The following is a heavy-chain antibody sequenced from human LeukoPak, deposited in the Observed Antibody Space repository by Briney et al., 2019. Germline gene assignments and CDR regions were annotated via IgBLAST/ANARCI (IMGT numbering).Heavy chain of an antibody. J-gene: IGHJ4*02. CDR1: GYTFTSYD. CDR3: ATNPYDYVWGSYPRPFDY. CDR2: MNPNSGNT. Sequence: ASVKVSCKASGYTFTSYDINWVRQATGQGPEWMGWMNPNSGNTGYAQKFQDRVTMTRNTSISTAYMELSSLRSEDTAVYYCATNPYDYVWGSYPRPFDYWGQGTLVTVSS. V-gene: IGHV1-8*01. D-gene: IGHD3-16*02.